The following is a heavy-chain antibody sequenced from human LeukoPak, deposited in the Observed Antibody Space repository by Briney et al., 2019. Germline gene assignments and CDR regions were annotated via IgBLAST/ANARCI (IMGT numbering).Heavy chain of an antibody. CDR2: ITGGGITT. V-gene: IGHV3-23*01. CDR3: AKDRHTLDTFDI. Sequence: PGGSLRLSCAASGFTFSSYWMHWVRQAPGKGLEWVSGITGGGITTFYADSVKGRFTISRDNSKNTLYLQMSSLRAEDTAVYYCAKDRHTLDTFDIWGQGTTVTVSS. J-gene: IGHJ3*02. CDR1: GFTFSSYW.